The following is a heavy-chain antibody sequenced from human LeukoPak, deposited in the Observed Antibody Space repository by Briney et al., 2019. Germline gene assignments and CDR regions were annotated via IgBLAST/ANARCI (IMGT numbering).Heavy chain of an antibody. Sequence: ASVKVSCEASGYTFTDYYIHWVRQAPGQGLEWMGWINPNSSGTNYAQKFQGRVTMTRDTSISSAYMELSGLRSDDTAVYYCARNDYSNYVGYWYFDLWGRGTLVTVSS. CDR3: ARNDYSNYVGYWYFDL. CDR1: GYTFTDYY. V-gene: IGHV1-2*02. CDR2: INPNSSGT. J-gene: IGHJ2*01. D-gene: IGHD4-11*01.